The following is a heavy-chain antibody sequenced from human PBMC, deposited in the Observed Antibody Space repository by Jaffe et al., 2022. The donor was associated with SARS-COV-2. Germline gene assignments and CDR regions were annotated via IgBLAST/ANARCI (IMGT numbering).Heavy chain of an antibody. CDR1: GFTFGDYA. CDR3: TRGLLYGMDV. Sequence: EVQLVESGGGLVQPGRSLRLSCTASGFTFGDYAMSWVRQAPGKGLEWVGFIRSKAYGGTTEYAASVKGRFTISRDDSKSIAYLQMNSLKTEDTAVYYCTRGLLYGMDVWGQGTTVTVSS. D-gene: IGHD1-26*01. J-gene: IGHJ6*02. CDR2: IRSKAYGGTT. V-gene: IGHV3-49*04.